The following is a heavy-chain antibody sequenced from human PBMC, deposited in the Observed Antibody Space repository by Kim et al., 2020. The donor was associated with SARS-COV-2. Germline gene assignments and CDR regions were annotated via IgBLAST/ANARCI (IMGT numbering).Heavy chain of an antibody. CDR3: ARRSPHENYFDY. Sequence: SETLSLTCTVSGGSISSYYWSWIRQPPGKGLEWIGYIYYSGSTNYNPSLKSRLTMSVDTSKSQFSLKLSSVTAADTALYYCARRSPHENYFDYWGQGTLVTVSS. CDR2: IYYSGST. CDR1: GGSISSYY. J-gene: IGHJ4*02. V-gene: IGHV4-59*08.